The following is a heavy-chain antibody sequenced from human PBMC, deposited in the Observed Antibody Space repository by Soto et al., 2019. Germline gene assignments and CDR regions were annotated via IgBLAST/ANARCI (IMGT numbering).Heavy chain of an antibody. Sequence: QVRLQESGPGLGKPRETLSLTCTGYGGSISSYYWSWIRQPPGKGLEWIGYIYYSGSTNYNPSLKSRVTISVDTSKNQFSLKLSSVTAADTAVYYCARRYGWAFDIWGQGTMVTVSS. CDR3: ARRYGWAFDI. CDR1: GGSISSYY. J-gene: IGHJ3*02. CDR2: IYYSGST. V-gene: IGHV4-59*08. D-gene: IGHD3-16*01.